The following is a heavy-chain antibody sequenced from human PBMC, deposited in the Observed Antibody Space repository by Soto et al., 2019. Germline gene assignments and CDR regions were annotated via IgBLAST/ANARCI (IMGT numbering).Heavy chain of an antibody. V-gene: IGHV2-5*02. J-gene: IGHJ4*02. D-gene: IGHD3-3*01. CDR2: IFWDDDK. Sequence: SGPTLVNPTQTLTLTCTFSGFSLSTSGVAVGWIRQAPRKAPEWLAFIFWDDDKRYSPSLETRLTIIKDTSKNQVVLTMTNMDLGDTATPSCERVLHFWSGYYFTYWGRGTLVTVSS. CDR3: ERVLHFWSGYYFTY. CDR1: GFSLSTSGVA.